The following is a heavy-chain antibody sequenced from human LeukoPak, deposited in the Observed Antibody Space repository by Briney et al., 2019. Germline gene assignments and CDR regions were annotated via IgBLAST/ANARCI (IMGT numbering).Heavy chain of an antibody. CDR3: ARSCSSTSCYVGFDY. J-gene: IGHJ4*02. Sequence: SQTLSLTCTVSGGSISSGGYYWSWIRQHPGKGLEWIGYIYYSGSTYYNPSLRSRVTISVDTSKNQFSLKLSSVTAADTAVYYCARSCSSTSCYVGFDYWGQGTLVTVSS. CDR1: GGSISSGGYY. V-gene: IGHV4-31*03. CDR2: IYYSGST. D-gene: IGHD2-2*01.